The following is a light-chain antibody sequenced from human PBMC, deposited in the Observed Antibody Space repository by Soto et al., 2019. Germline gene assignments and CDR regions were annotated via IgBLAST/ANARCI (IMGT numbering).Light chain of an antibody. V-gene: IGKV3-11*01. CDR3: QQRNTWPFT. CDR1: QSVSSS. J-gene: IGKJ3*01. CDR2: DAS. Sequence: EIVLTQSPATLSVSPGERATLSCRASQSVSSSLVWYQQKPGQPPRLLIYDASNRATAIPARFSGSGSGTDFSLTISSLEPDDFAVYYCQQRNTWPFTFGPGTKVDNK.